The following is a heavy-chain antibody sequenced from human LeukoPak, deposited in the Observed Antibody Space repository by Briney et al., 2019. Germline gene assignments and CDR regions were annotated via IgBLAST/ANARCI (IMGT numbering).Heavy chain of an antibody. Sequence: GGTLRLSCAASGFTFSSYAMSWVRQAPGKGLEWVSGFSVSDKTTYYADSVKGRFTISRDNSKNTLYLQINSLRAEDAAVYYCAKDPSVYYGDYIIRWGQGTLVIVSS. CDR3: AKDPSVYYGDYIIR. CDR2: FSVSDKTT. CDR1: GFTFSSYA. J-gene: IGHJ4*02. V-gene: IGHV3-23*01. D-gene: IGHD4-17*01.